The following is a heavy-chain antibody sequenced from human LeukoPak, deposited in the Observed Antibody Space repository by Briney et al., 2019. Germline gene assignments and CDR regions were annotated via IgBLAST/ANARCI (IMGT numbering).Heavy chain of an antibody. CDR1: GFTFSDYY. CDR2: ISSSSSYT. CDR3: ARDRFDLGYDCSGYYYALDY. Sequence: KPGGSLRLSCAASGFTFSDYYMSWIRQAPGKGLEWVSYISSSSSYTNYADSVKGRFTISRDNAKNSLYLQMNSLRAEDTAVYYCARDRFDLGYDCSGYYYALDYWGQGTLVTVSS. V-gene: IGHV3-11*06. J-gene: IGHJ4*02. D-gene: IGHD3-22*01.